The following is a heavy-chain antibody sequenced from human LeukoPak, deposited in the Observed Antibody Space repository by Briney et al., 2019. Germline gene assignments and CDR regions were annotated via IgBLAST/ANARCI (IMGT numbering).Heavy chain of an antibody. D-gene: IGHD5-12*01. V-gene: IGHV1-2*02. J-gene: IGHJ4*02. CDR1: GYTFTDYY. CDR3: YLMDIVATNLNYFDY. CDR2: ITPDSGT. Sequence: ASVKVSCKASGYTFTDYYMHWVRQAPGQGLEWMGWITPDSGTDYAQKFLGRVTLTWDTSINTAYMELSSLRSEDTAVYYCYLMDIVATNLNYFDYWGQGTLVTVSS.